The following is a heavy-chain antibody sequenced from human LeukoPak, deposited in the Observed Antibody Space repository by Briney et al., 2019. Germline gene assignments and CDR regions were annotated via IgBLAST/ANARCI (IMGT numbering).Heavy chain of an antibody. V-gene: IGHV4-59*01. CDR3: ARGDTPDAFDI. CDR2: IYYSGST. Sequence: PSETLSLTCTVSGGSISTYYWSWIRQPPGKGLEWIGYIYYSGSTNYNPSLKSRVIISVDTSKNQFSLKLSSVTAADTAVYYCARGDTPDAFDIWGQGTMVTVSS. J-gene: IGHJ3*02. D-gene: IGHD2-15*01. CDR1: GGSISTYY.